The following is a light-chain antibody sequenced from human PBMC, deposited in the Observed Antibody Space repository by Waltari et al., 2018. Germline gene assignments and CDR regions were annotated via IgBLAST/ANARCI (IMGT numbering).Light chain of an antibody. CDR3: QQSYCTPRT. Sequence: DIQMTQSPSSLSASVGDRVTITCRASQSISSYLNWYQQKPGKAPKLRIYAASSLQSGVPSRFSGSGSGTDFTLTISSLQPEDFATYYCQQSYCTPRTFGQGTKVEIK. V-gene: IGKV1-39*01. J-gene: IGKJ1*01. CDR2: AAS. CDR1: QSISSY.